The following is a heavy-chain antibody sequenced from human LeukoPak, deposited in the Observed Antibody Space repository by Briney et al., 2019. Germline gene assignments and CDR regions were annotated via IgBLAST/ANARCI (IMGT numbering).Heavy chain of an antibody. V-gene: IGHV4-39*07. CDR3: ARDQGNVDSSGWYFVGNAFGI. J-gene: IGHJ3*02. CDR2: IYYSGST. Sequence: TSETLSLTCSVSGGSISGYYWGWIRQPPGKGLEWIGSIYYSGSTYYNPSLKSRVIISVDTSKNQFSLNLRSVTAADTAVYYCARDQGNVDSSGWYFVGNAFGIWGQGTMVTVSS. CDR1: GGSISGYY. D-gene: IGHD6-19*01.